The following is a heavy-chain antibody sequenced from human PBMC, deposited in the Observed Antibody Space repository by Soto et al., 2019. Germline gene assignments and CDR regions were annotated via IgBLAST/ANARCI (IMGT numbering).Heavy chain of an antibody. V-gene: IGHV3-9*01. CDR2: ISWNSGSI. CDR3: AKGNRGDYGDYLDSFPH. J-gene: IGHJ1*01. CDR1: GFTFDDYA. Sequence: GGSLRLSCAASGFTFDDYAMHWVRQAPGKGLEWVSGISWNSGSIGYADSVKGRFTISRDNAKNSLYLQMNSLRAEDTALYYCAKGNRGDYGDYLDSFPHWGQGTLVTVSS. D-gene: IGHD4-17*01.